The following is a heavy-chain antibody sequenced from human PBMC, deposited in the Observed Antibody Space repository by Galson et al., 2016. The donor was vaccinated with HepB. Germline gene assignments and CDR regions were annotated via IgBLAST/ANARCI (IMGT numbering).Heavy chain of an antibody. D-gene: IGHD5-18*01. J-gene: IGHJ5*02. CDR3: ARDAHSYDDAVGWFDP. CDR1: GYIFPVYN. Sequence: SVKVSCKASGYIFPVYNIHWVRQAPGQGLEWMAMINPSSGGATYAQKFQGRVTMTSDTSTSTVYMELSSLTSEDTAVYYCARDAHSYDDAVGWFDPWGQGTRVTVSS. V-gene: IGHV1-46*01. CDR2: INPSSGGA.